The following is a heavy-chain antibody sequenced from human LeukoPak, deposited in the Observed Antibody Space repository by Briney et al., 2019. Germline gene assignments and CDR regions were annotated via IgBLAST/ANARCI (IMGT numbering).Heavy chain of an antibody. V-gene: IGHV1-8*02. J-gene: IGHJ4*02. CDR1: GYTFTSYG. Sequence: ASVKVSCKASGYTFTSYGISWVRQATGQGLEWMGWMNPNSGNTGYAQKFQGRVTMTRNTSISTAYMELSSLRSEDTAVYYCARGGRWLQFCDYWGQGTLVTVSS. CDR2: MNPNSGNT. D-gene: IGHD5-24*01. CDR3: ARGGRWLQFCDY.